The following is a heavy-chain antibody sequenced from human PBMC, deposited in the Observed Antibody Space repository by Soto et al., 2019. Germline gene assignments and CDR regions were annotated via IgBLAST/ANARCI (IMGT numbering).Heavy chain of an antibody. Sequence: ASVKVSCKVSGYTLNELSIHWVRQAPGKGLEWMGGFDPEDGETVYAQKFQGRVTMTEDTSTDTANMELSSLTSEDTAVYYCATGGTAGDFDYWGQGSLVTVSS. CDR1: GYTLNELS. J-gene: IGHJ4*02. CDR3: ATGGTAGDFDY. CDR2: FDPEDGET. V-gene: IGHV1-24*01. D-gene: IGHD3-10*01.